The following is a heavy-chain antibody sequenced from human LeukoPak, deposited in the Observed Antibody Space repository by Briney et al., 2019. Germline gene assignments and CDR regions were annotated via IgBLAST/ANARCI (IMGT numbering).Heavy chain of an antibody. Sequence: SETLSLTCSVSGGSISSYYWSWIRQPPGRGLEWIGYIYYSGSTNYNPSLKSRVTISVDTSKNQFSLKLSSVTAADTAVYYCARGSTRGGWFDPWGQGTLVTVSS. J-gene: IGHJ5*02. CDR3: ARGSTRGGWFDP. D-gene: IGHD2-15*01. V-gene: IGHV4-59*01. CDR1: GGSISSYY. CDR2: IYYSGST.